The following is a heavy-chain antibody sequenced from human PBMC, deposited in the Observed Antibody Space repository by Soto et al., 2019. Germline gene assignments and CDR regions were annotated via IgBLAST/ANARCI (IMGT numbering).Heavy chain of an antibody. CDR1: GFTFDDYS. V-gene: IGHV3-20*04. CDR3: VRDSYNLDY. CDR2: TTWNDGTT. J-gene: IGHJ4*02. D-gene: IGHD1-20*01. Sequence: EVQLVESGGGVVRPGGSLRLSCAASGFTFDDYSMCWVRQAPGKGLEWVSGTTWNDGTTGYADSVNGRFIISRDNAKEYLYLQMNSLRVEDTALYYCVRDSYNLDYWGQGILVTVSS.